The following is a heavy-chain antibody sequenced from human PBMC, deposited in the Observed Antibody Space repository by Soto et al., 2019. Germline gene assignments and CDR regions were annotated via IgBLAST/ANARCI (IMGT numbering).Heavy chain of an antibody. CDR3: AVNNYDILTGYSTFDY. D-gene: IGHD3-9*01. CDR2: INHSGST. J-gene: IGHJ4*02. V-gene: IGHV4-34*01. Sequence: SETLSLTCAVYGGSFSGYYWSWIRQPPGKGLEWIGEINHSGSTNYNPSLKSRVTISVDTSKNQFSLKLSSVTAADTAVYYCAVNNYDILTGYSTFDYWGQGTLVTVSS. CDR1: GGSFSGYY.